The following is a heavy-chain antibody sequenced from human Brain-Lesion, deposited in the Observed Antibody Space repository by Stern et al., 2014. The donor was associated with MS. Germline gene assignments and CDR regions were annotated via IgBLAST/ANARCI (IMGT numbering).Heavy chain of an antibody. Sequence: VQLGQSGGGLVQPGRSLRLSCAASGFTFDDFAMHWVRQAPGKGLEWVSGINWNSGSLAYADSVKGRFSISRDSAKNSLFLQMNSLRPEDTALYYCTKDSGYFSGLFDSWGQGTLVTVYS. V-gene: IGHV3-9*01. CDR1: GFTFDDFA. CDR2: INWNSGSL. CDR3: TKDSGYFSGLFDS. D-gene: IGHD3-22*01. J-gene: IGHJ4*02.